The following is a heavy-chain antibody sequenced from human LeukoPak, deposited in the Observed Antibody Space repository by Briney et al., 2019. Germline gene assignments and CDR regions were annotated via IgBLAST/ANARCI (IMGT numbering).Heavy chain of an antibody. D-gene: IGHD5-12*01. V-gene: IGHV3-9*01. CDR3: AKDGAWLRFDD. CDR2: ISWNSGSI. CDR1: GFTFDDYA. J-gene: IGHJ4*02. Sequence: GRSLRLSCAASGFTFDDYAMHWVRQAPGKGLEWVSGISWNSGSIGYADSVKGRFTISRDNAKNSLYLQMNSLRAEDTAVYYCAKDGAWLRFDDWGQGILVTVSS.